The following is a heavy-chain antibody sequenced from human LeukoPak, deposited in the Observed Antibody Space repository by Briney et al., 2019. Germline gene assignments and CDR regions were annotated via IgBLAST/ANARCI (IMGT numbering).Heavy chain of an antibody. V-gene: IGHV3-48*03. CDR2: ISSSGSTI. Sequence: GGSLRLSCAASGFTFSSYEMNWVRQAPGKGLEWVSYISSSGSTIYYADSVKGRFTISRDNAKNSLYLQMNSLRAEDTAVYYCARVPGIALGFDPWGQGTLVTVSS. CDR1: GFTFSSYE. J-gene: IGHJ5*02. D-gene: IGHD6-13*01. CDR3: ARVPGIALGFDP.